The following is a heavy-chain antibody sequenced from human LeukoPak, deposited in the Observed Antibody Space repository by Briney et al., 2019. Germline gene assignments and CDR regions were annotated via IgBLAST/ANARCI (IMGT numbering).Heavy chain of an antibody. Sequence: PGASLRLSCAASGFTFSSYAMSWVRQAPGKGLEWVSAISGSGGSTYYADSGKGRFTISRDNSKNTLYLQMNSLRAEDTAVYCCAKDHAPSSGSFDYWGQGTLVTVSS. V-gene: IGHV3-23*01. J-gene: IGHJ4*02. CDR3: AKDHAPSSGSFDY. D-gene: IGHD6-19*01. CDR2: ISGSGGST. CDR1: GFTFSSYA.